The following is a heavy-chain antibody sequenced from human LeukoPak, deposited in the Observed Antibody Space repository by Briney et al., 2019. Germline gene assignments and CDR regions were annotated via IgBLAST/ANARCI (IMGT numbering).Heavy chain of an antibody. V-gene: IGHV4-59*08. CDR3: ARQSDDLGYFQH. D-gene: IGHD3-16*01. CDR1: GRSLSSYY. CDR2: IYYRGRT. Sequence: SETLSLTCTVSGRSLSSYYWSWIPQPPGKGLEWIGYIYYRGRTKYNPSLQSRVTISVDTSRNQFSLRLSSVTAADTAVYYCARQSDDLGYFQHWGQGTLVTVSS. J-gene: IGHJ1*01.